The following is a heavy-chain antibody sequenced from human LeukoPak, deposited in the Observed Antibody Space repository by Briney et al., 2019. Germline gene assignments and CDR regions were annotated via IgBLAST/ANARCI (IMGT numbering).Heavy chain of an antibody. J-gene: IGHJ5*02. CDR3: ARDLNLVRGVIMSWFDP. D-gene: IGHD3-10*02. CDR2: IYTSGST. Sequence: PSETLSLTCTVSGGSISSYYWSWIRQPAGKGLEWIGRIYTSGSTNYNPSLKSRVTMSVDTSKNQFSLKLSSVTAADTAVYYCARDLNLVRGVIMSWFDPWGQGTLVTVSS. V-gene: IGHV4-4*07. CDR1: GGSISSYY.